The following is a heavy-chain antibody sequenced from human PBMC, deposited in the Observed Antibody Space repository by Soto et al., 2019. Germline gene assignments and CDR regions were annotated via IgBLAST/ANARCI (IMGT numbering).Heavy chain of an antibody. CDR2: INPSGGST. J-gene: IGHJ3*02. CDR3: AIGGLIVVVVATTPFGI. D-gene: IGHD2-15*01. CDR1: GYTFSISG. Sequence: ASVTVSRTASGYTFSISGISWVRQAPGQGLEWMGRINPSGGSTSYAKRFQGRVTVTRDTSTSTVYMELSSLRSEDTAVYYCAIGGLIVVVVATTPFGIWGQGTRVTVS. V-gene: IGHV1-46*01.